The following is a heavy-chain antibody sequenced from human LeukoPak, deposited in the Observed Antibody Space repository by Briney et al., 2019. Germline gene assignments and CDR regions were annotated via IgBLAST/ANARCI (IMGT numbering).Heavy chain of an antibody. D-gene: IGHD2-2*01. CDR1: GFTFISYE. Sequence: GGSLRLSCAASGFTFISYEMNWVRRAPGKGLEWVSYISSSGTTIHYADSVKGRFTISRDNAKNSLYLQMNRLRAEDTAVYYCARALTTSWYYFDYWGQGTLVTVSS. J-gene: IGHJ4*02. V-gene: IGHV3-48*03. CDR3: ARALTTSWYYFDY. CDR2: ISSSGTTI.